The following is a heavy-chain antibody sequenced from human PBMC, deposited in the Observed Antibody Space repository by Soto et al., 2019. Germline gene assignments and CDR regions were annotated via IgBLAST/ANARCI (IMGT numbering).Heavy chain of an antibody. CDR3: ARGPITTNPRFDP. CDR2: INHSGST. Sequence: PSETLSLTCAVYGGSFSGYYWSWIRQPPGKGLEWIGEINHSGSTNSNPSLKSRVTISVDTSKNQFSLKLSSVTAADTAVYYCARGPITTNPRFDPWGQGTLVTV. CDR1: GGSFSGYY. D-gene: IGHD3-22*01. V-gene: IGHV4-34*01. J-gene: IGHJ5*02.